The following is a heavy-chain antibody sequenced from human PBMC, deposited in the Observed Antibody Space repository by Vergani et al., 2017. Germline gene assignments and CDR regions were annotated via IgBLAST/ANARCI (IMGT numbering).Heavy chain of an antibody. CDR3: ARGLRAAAGLAFDY. CDR2: ISSSSSYT. J-gene: IGHJ4*02. D-gene: IGHD6-13*01. Sequence: VQLVESGGGVVQPGRSLRLSCAASGFTFSSYSMNWVRQAPGQGLEWVSSISSSSSYTNYADSVKGRFTISRDNAKNSLYLQMNSLRSEDTAVYYCARGLRAAAGLAFDYWGQGTLVTVSS. CDR1: GFTFSSYS. V-gene: IGHV3-21*01.